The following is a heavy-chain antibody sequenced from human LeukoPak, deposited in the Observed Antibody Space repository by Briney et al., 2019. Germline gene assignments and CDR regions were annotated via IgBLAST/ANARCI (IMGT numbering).Heavy chain of an antibody. CDR3: AKSRITMVRGVAAYDY. V-gene: IGHV3-53*01. Sequence: GGSLRLSCAASGFTVSSNYMSWVRQAPGKGLEWVSVIYSGGSTYYADSVKGRFTISRDNSKNTLYLQMNSLRAEDTAVYYCAKSRITMVRGVAAYDYWGQGTLVTVSS. CDR1: GFTVSSNY. CDR2: IYSGGST. D-gene: IGHD3-10*01. J-gene: IGHJ4*02.